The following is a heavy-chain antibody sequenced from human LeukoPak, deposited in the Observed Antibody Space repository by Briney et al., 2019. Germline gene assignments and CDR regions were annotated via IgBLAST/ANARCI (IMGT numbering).Heavy chain of an antibody. V-gene: IGHV4-30-4*01. CDR1: GGSISSGDYY. Sequence: PSQTLSLTCTVSGGSISSGDYYWSWIRQPPGKGLEWIGYIYYSGSTYYNPSLKSRVTISVDTSKNQFSLKLSSVTAADTAVYYCAIHSSSWYYCDYWGQGTLVTVSS. CDR2: IYYSGST. CDR3: AIHSSSWYYCDY. D-gene: IGHD6-13*01. J-gene: IGHJ4*02.